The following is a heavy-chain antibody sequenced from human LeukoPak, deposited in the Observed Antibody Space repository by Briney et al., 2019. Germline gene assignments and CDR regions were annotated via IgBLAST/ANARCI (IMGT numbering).Heavy chain of an antibody. CDR2: IIPIFGIA. J-gene: IGHJ5*02. V-gene: IGHV1-69*17. D-gene: IGHD1-20*01. Sequence: SVKVSCKASGGTFSSYAISWVRQAPGQGLEWMGGIIPIFGIANYAQKFQDRVTITADKSTSTAYMELSSLRSEDTAVYYCARGVGITGNVWFDPWGQGTLVTVSS. CDR3: ARGVGITGNVWFDP. CDR1: GGTFSSYA.